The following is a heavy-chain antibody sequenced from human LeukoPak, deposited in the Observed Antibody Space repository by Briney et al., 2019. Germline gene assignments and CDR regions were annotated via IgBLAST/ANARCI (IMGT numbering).Heavy chain of an antibody. D-gene: IGHD3-16*02. Sequence: PGGSLRLSCAASGFTFSSYWMHWVRQAPGKGLVWVSRINSDGSSTSYADSVKGRFTISRDNAKNTLCLQMNSLRAEDTAVYYCASGVYDYVWGSYPFFRGGQGTLVTVSS. CDR2: INSDGSST. J-gene: IGHJ4*02. CDR3: ASGVYDYVWGSYPFFR. CDR1: GFTFSSYW. V-gene: IGHV3-74*01.